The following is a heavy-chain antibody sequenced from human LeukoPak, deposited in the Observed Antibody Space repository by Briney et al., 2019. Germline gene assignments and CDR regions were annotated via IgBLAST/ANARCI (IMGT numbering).Heavy chain of an antibody. D-gene: IGHD6-13*01. V-gene: IGHV1-69*01. CDR3: ARGDRYSSSWLTDY. Sequence: GIIPIFGTANYAQKFQGRVTITADESTSTAYMELSSLRSEDTAVYYCARGDRYSSSWLTDYWGQGTLVTVSS. CDR2: IIPIFGTA. J-gene: IGHJ4*02.